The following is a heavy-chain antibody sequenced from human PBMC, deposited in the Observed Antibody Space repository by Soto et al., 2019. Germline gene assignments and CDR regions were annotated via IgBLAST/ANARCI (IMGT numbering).Heavy chain of an antibody. D-gene: IGHD3-22*01. CDR2: IIPIFGTA. CDR3: VSGGLSYYDSSGYYYFDY. J-gene: IGHJ4*02. CDR1: GGTFSSYA. Sequence: SVKVCCTASGGTFSSYAISWVRQAPGQGLEWMGGIIPIFGTANYAQKFQGRVTITADESTSTAYMELSSLRSEDTAVYYCVSGGLSYYDSSGYYYFDYWGQGTLVTVSS. V-gene: IGHV1-69*13.